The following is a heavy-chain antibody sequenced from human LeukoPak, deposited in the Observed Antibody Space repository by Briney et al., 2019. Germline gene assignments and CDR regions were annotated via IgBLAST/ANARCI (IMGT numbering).Heavy chain of an antibody. Sequence: HGASVKVSCKASGYTFTSYDINWVRQATGQGLEWMGWMNPNSGNTGYAQKFQGRVTITRNTSISTAYMELSSLRSEDTAVYYCAKSELVVPDYYYYYYMDVWGKGTTVTISS. CDR3: AKSELVVPDYYYYYYMDV. V-gene: IGHV1-8*03. D-gene: IGHD2-2*01. CDR1: GYTFTSYD. CDR2: MNPNSGNT. J-gene: IGHJ6*03.